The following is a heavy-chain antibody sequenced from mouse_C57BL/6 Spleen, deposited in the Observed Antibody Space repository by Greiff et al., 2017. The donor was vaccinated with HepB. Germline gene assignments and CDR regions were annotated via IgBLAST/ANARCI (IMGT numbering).Heavy chain of an antibody. V-gene: IGHV5-6*01. CDR2: ISSGGSYT. CDR1: GFTFSSYG. Sequence: EVHLVESGGDLVKPGGSLKLSCAASGFTFSSYGMSWVRQTPDKRLEWVATISSGGSYTYYPDSVKGRFTISRDNAKNTLYLQMSSLKSEDTAMYYCARHADVGRNYFDDWGQGTTLTVSS. CDR3: ARHADVGRNYFDD. J-gene: IGHJ2*01. D-gene: IGHD4-1*01.